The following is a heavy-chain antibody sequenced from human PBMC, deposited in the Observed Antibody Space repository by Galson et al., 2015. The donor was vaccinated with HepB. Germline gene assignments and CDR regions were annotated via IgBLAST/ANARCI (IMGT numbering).Heavy chain of an antibody. CDR1: GFTFSSYA. CDR2: ISGSGGST. D-gene: IGHD2-2*01. Sequence: SLRLSCAASGFTFSSYAMSWVRQAPGKGLEWVSAISGSGGSTYYADSVKGRFTISRDNSKNTLYLQMNSLRAEDTAVYYCAKDSTAYPGVVPAAHPQYYFDYWGQGTLVTVSS. V-gene: IGHV3-23*01. J-gene: IGHJ4*02. CDR3: AKDSTAYPGVVPAAHPQYYFDY.